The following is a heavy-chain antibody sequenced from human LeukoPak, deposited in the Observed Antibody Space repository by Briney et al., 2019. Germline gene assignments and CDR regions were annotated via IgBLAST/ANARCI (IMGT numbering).Heavy chain of an antibody. D-gene: IGHD6-19*01. CDR2: INHSGST. CDR1: GGSFSGYY. Sequence: SETLSLTCAVYGGSFSGYYWSWIRQPPGKGLEWIGEINHSGSTNYNPSLKSRVTISVDTSKNQSSLKLSSVTAADTAVYYCASGIAVAGLYYFDYWGQGTLVTVSS. J-gene: IGHJ4*02. V-gene: IGHV4-34*01. CDR3: ASGIAVAGLYYFDY.